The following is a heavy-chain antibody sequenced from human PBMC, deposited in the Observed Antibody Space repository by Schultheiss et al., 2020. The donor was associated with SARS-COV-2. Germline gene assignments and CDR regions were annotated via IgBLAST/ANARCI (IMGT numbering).Heavy chain of an antibody. V-gene: IGHV4-59*12. CDR3: ARDQYSRRGMDV. J-gene: IGHJ6*02. CDR1: GGSISSYY. CDR2: IYYSGST. Sequence: SETLSLTCTVSGGSISSYYWSWIRQPPGKGLEWIGYIYYSGSTYYNPSLKSRVTISVDTSKNQFSLKLSSVTAADTAVYYCARDQYSRRGMDVWGQGTTVTVSS. D-gene: IGHD2-15*01.